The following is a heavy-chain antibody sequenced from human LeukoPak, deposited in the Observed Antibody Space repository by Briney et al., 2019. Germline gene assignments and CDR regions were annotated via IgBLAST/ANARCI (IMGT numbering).Heavy chain of an antibody. CDR3: ARRPSGQLVRFDY. V-gene: IGHV1-69*13. D-gene: IGHD6-13*01. CDR2: IIPIFGTA. J-gene: IGHJ4*02. Sequence: ASVKVSCKASGGTFSSYAISWVRQAPGQGLEWMGGIIPIFGTANYAQKFQGRVTITADESTSTAYMELSSLRSEDTAVSYCARRPSGQLVRFDYWGQGTLVTVSS. CDR1: GGTFSSYA.